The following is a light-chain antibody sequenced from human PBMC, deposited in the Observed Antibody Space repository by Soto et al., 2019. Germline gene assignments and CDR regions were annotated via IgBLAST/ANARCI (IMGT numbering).Light chain of an antibody. CDR3: QSYDSRLSVVV. CDR1: SSNIGAGYD. CDR2: GNS. J-gene: IGLJ2*01. Sequence: QSVLTKPPSVSGAPGQRVTISCTGSSSNIGAGYDVHWYQQVPGTAHKLLIYGNSNRPSGVPDRFSGSKSGTSASLAITGLQAEDEADYFCQSYDSRLSVVVFGGGTKLNVL. V-gene: IGLV1-40*01.